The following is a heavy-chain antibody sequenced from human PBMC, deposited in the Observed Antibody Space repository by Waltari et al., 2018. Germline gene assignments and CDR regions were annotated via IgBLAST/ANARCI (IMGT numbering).Heavy chain of an antibody. V-gene: IGHV3-73*02. CDR1: GFTFSDFT. D-gene: IGHD3-10*01. J-gene: IGHJ6*02. CDR2: IRSKANNYAT. Sequence: EVHLVESGGGWVQPGGCLKLSCPASGFTFSDFTMYWVRQASGKGLEWVGHIRSKANNYATGNAASVKGRFTVSRDDSKNTAYLQMNSLRTEDTAIYYCTNLMSGWGQGTTVTVSS. CDR3: TNLMSG.